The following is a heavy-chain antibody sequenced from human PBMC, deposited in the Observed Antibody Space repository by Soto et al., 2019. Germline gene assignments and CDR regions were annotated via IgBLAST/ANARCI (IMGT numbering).Heavy chain of an antibody. J-gene: IGHJ5*02. CDR1: GDSISSYY. CDR3: ATDQEDRWFDP. CDR2: IYYSGST. V-gene: IGHV4-59*01. Sequence: SETLSLTCSVSGDSISSYYWSWIRQPPGKGLEWIGFIYYSGSTNYNPSLKSRVTISVDTSKNQFSLKLSSVTAADTALYYCATDQEDRWFDPCVQGTLVTVSS.